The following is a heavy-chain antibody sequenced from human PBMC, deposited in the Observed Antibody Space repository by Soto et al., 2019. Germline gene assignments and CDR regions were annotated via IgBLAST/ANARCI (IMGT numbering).Heavy chain of an antibody. V-gene: IGHV3-15*01. Sequence: GGSLRLSCAASGFTFSNAWMSWVRQAPGKGLEWVGRIKSKTDGGTTDYAAPVKGRFTISRDDSKNTLYLQMNSLKTEDTAVYYCTTGYYYDSSGYYYPGYWGQGTLVTVSS. D-gene: IGHD3-22*01. CDR3: TTGYYYDSSGYYYPGY. CDR2: IKSKTDGGTT. CDR1: GFTFSNAW. J-gene: IGHJ4*02.